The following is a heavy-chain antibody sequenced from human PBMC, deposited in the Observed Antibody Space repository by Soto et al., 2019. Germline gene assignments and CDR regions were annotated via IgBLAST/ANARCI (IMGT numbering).Heavy chain of an antibody. V-gene: IGHV1-69*02. CDR3: ARGRVGCGGDCYSSY. D-gene: IGHD2-21*02. CDR1: GGTFSSYT. Sequence: QVQLVQSGAEVKKPGSSVKVSCKASGGTFSSYTISWVRQAPGQGLEWMGRIIPILGIANYAQKFQGRVTITADKSTSTAYMELSSLRSEDTAVYYCARGRVGCGGDCYSSYWGQGTLVTVSS. CDR2: IIPILGIA. J-gene: IGHJ4*02.